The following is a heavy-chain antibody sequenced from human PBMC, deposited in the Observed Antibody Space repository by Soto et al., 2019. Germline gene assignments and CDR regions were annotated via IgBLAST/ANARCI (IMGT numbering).Heavy chain of an antibody. V-gene: IGHV1-69*06. CDR3: ARTGRYHY. D-gene: IGHD3-10*01. CDR1: GGTFSSYA. Sequence: QVQLVKSGAEVKKPGSSVKVSCKAAGGTFSSYAISWVRQDPGQGLEWMGGIIPIFGTANYAQKYQGRVTITEDKSTSTAYRELSRLRSEDTAVYYCARTGRYHYWGQGPLLTVS. CDR2: IIPIFGTA. J-gene: IGHJ4*02.